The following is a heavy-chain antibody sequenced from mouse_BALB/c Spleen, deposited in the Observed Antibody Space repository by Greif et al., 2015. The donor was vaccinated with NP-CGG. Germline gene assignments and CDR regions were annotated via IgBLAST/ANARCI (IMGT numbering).Heavy chain of an antibody. CDR2: IDPANGNT. CDR1: GFNIKDTY. Sequence: VQLKQSGAELVKPGASVKLSCTASGFNIKDTYMHWVKQRPEQGLEWIGRIDPANGNTKYDPKFQGKATITADTSSNTACLQLSSVTSEDTAVYYCARKLGRGLYFDYWGQGTTLTVSS. V-gene: IGHV14-3*02. J-gene: IGHJ2*01. D-gene: IGHD4-1*01. CDR3: ARKLGRGLYFDY.